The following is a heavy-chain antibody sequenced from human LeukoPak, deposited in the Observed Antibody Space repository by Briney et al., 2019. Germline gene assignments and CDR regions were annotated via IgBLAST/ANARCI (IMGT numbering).Heavy chain of an antibody. Sequence: SETLSLTCTVSGGSISSSSYYWGWIRQPPGKGLEWIGSIYYSGSTYYNPSLKSRVTISVDTSKNQFSLKLSSVTAADTAVYYCASPYYYDSTLEDAFDIWGQGTMVTVSS. D-gene: IGHD3-22*01. CDR1: GGSISSSSYY. V-gene: IGHV4-39*01. CDR3: ASPYYYDSTLEDAFDI. CDR2: IYYSGST. J-gene: IGHJ3*02.